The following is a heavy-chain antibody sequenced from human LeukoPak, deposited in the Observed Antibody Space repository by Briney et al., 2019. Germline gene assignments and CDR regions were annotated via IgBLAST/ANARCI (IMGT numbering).Heavy chain of an antibody. D-gene: IGHD2-2*01. Sequence: GGSLRLSCAASGFTFGSYAMHWVRQAPGKGLEWVAVISYDGSNKYYADSVKGRFTISRDNSKNTLYLQMNSLRAEDTAVYYCARPDIVVVPAASSYFDYWGQGTLVTVSS. CDR3: ARPDIVVVPAASSYFDY. CDR1: GFTFGSYA. CDR2: ISYDGSNK. J-gene: IGHJ4*02. V-gene: IGHV3-30-3*01.